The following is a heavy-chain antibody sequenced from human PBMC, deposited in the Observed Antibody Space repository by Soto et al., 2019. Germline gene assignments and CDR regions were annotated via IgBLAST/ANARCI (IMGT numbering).Heavy chain of an antibody. J-gene: IGHJ4*02. CDR1: GFTFSSYG. CDR2: ISYDGSNK. D-gene: IGHD7-27*01. CDR3: AKTGDPGY. V-gene: IGHV3-30*18. Sequence: GGSLRLSCAASGFTFSSYGMHWVRQAPGKGLEWVAVISYDGSNKYYADSVKGRFTISRDNSKNTLYLQMNSLRAEDTAVYYCAKTGDPGYWGQGTLVTVSS.